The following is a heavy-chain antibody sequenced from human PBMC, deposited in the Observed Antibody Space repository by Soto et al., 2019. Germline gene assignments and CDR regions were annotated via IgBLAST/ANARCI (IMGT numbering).Heavy chain of an antibody. V-gene: IGHV1-69*13. Sequence: SVKVSCKASGGTFSSYAISWVRQAPGQGLELMGGIIPMFGTANYAQKFQGRVTITAXXXXXXAXMXAXXXXAEXTALYYCARDRRITIFGVVRVGYYYYGMDVRG. D-gene: IGHD3-3*01. CDR2: IIPMFGTA. J-gene: IGHJ6*02. CDR1: GGTFSSYA. CDR3: ARDRRITIFGVVRVGYYYYGMDV.